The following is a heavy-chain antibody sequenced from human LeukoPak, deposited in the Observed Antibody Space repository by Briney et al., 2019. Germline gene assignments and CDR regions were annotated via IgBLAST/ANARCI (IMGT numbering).Heavy chain of an antibody. Sequence: GGSLRLSCAASGFTFSNAWMSWVRQAPGKGLEWVGRIKSKTDGGTTDYAAPVKGRFTISRDDSKNTLYLQMNSLRAEDTAGYYCAKDRGQAAAGWFGPWGQGTLVTVSS. CDR2: IKSKTDGGTT. CDR1: GFTFSNAW. V-gene: IGHV3-15*01. CDR3: AKDRGQAAAGWFGP. J-gene: IGHJ5*02. D-gene: IGHD6-13*01.